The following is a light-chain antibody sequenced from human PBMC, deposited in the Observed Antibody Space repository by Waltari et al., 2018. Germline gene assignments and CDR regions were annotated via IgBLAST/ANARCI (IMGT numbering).Light chain of an antibody. J-gene: IGLJ1*01. V-gene: IGLV2-23*02. CDR2: EVI. CDR1: TSHVGTYDL. CDR3: CSYAGRGTYV. Sequence: QSALTQPASVSGTLGPSITISCPGTTSHVGTYDLVSWYQQHPGKAPKLLICEVITRPSGVSSRCSGSKSGNTASLTISGLQAEDEADYYCCSYAGRGTYVFGSGTKVTVL.